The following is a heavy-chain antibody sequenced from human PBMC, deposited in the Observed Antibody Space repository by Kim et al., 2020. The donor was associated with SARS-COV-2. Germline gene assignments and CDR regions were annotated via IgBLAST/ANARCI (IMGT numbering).Heavy chain of an antibody. J-gene: IGHJ5*02. CDR1: GYTLTELS. V-gene: IGHV1-24*01. CDR2: FDPEDGET. CDR3: ATGAATIPGWFDP. D-gene: IGHD5-12*01. Sequence: ASVKVSCKLSGYTLTELSMHWVLQAPGKGLEWMGGFDPEDGETIYAQKFQGRVTMTEDTSTDTAYMELSSLRSEDTAVYYCATGAATIPGWFDPWGQGTLVTVSS.